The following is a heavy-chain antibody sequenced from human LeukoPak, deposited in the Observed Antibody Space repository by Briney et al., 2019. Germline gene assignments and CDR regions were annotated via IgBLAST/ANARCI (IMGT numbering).Heavy chain of an antibody. D-gene: IGHD3-22*01. Sequence: SETLSLTCAVYGGSFSGYYWSWIRQPPGKGLEWIGEINHSGSTNYNPSLKSRVTISVDTSKNQFSLKLSSVTAEDTAVYYCARSYYDSSGYPHSDLDYWGQGTLVTVSS. V-gene: IGHV4-34*01. CDR3: ARSYYDSSGYPHSDLDY. CDR1: GGSFSGYY. J-gene: IGHJ4*02. CDR2: INHSGST.